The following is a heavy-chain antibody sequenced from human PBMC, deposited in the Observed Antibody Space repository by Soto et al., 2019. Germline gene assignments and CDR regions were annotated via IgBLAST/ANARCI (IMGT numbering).Heavy chain of an antibody. CDR1: GYTFTSDW. D-gene: IGHD2-15*01. CDR2: IYPDDYDT. Sequence: EVQLVQSGAEVKKPGESLKISCKGSGYTFTSDWIAWVRQMPGKGLEWMGIIYPDDYDTRYSPSFRGQVTISADKSTSTAYLQWSSLKASDTAMYYCARHASAVVVASHMDVWGQGTTVTVSS. CDR3: ARHASAVVVASHMDV. J-gene: IGHJ6*02. V-gene: IGHV5-51*01.